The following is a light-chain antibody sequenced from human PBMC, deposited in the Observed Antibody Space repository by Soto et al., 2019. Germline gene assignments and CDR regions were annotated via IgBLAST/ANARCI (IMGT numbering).Light chain of an antibody. J-gene: IGKJ1*01. CDR3: QQYSTFWT. CDR2: ETS. CDR1: GSLTRW. V-gene: IGKV1-5*03. Sequence: DIQMSQSPSTLSASVGDRVNITCRASGSLTRWMAWYQQKPGKAPKLLIYETSILHSRVPSRFSGSGSGTDFTLTISRLQPDDLATYYCQQYSTFWTFGQGTRVDFK.